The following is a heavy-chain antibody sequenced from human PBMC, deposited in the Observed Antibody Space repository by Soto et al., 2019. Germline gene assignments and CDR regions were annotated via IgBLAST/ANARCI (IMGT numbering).Heavy chain of an antibody. D-gene: IGHD6-13*01. CDR2: IHPSSQPI. CDR3: ARRAGR. J-gene: IGHJ6*02. Sequence: GGSLRLSCTVSGFTFSSSGLYWVRKAPGKGLEWISYIHPSSQPIFYADSVKGQFTISRDNANNSDFLEMNSLRAEDTAVYYCARRAGRWGQGTTVTVSS. CDR1: GFTFSSSG. V-gene: IGHV3-48*01.